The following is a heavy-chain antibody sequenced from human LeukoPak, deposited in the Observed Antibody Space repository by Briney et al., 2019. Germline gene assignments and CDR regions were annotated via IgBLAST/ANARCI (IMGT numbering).Heavy chain of an antibody. CDR1: GGSISSYF. D-gene: IGHD2-21*02. Sequence: SETLSLTCTVSGGSISSYFWSWIRQPPGKGLEWIGYIYDSGSTNYNPSLKSRVTISVDTSKNQFSLKLSSVTAADTAVYYCARRAYCGGDCYHLDYWGQGTLVTV. CDR2: IYDSGST. CDR3: ARRAYCGGDCYHLDY. V-gene: IGHV4-59*12. J-gene: IGHJ4*02.